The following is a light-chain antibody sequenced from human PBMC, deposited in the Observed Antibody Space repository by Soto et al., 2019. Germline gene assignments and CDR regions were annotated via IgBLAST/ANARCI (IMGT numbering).Light chain of an antibody. CDR3: SSFTSISTYL. Sequence: QSVLTQPASVSGSPGQSITISCTGTSSDVGAYKYVSWYQQHPGKAPQLIIYEVSNRPSGVSNRFSGSKSGNTASLTISGLQAEDEADYYCSSFTSISTYLFGTGTKVTVL. CDR1: SSDVGAYKY. CDR2: EVS. J-gene: IGLJ1*01. V-gene: IGLV2-14*01.